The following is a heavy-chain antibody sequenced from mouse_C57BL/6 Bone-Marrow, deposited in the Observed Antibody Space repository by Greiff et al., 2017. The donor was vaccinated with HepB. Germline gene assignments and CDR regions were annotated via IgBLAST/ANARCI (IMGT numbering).Heavy chain of an antibody. Sequence: EVMLVESGGDLVKPGGSLKLSCAASGFTFSSYGMSWVRQTPDKRLEWVATISSGGSYTYYPDSVKGRFTISRDNAKNTLYLQMSSLKSEDTAMYYCASLYYGSSYPDYWGQGTTLTVSS. CDR2: ISSGGSYT. V-gene: IGHV5-6*01. J-gene: IGHJ2*01. D-gene: IGHD1-1*01. CDR1: GFTFSSYG. CDR3: ASLYYGSSYPDY.